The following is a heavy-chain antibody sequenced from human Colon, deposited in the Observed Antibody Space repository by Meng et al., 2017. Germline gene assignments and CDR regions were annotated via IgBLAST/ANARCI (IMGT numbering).Heavy chain of an antibody. V-gene: IGHV4-38-2*02. J-gene: IGHJ4*02. Sequence: GSLRLSCTVSGYSISSGYFWGWIRQPPGKGLEWLGNIHYAGATYYDSPLKSRVTISVDTSRTQFSLRLSGVTAADTAVYYCARDLNCGGAYSYFDYWGQGTLVTVSS. CDR3: ARDLNCGGAYSYFDY. CDR1: GYSISSGYF. D-gene: IGHD2-21*01. CDR2: IHYAGAT.